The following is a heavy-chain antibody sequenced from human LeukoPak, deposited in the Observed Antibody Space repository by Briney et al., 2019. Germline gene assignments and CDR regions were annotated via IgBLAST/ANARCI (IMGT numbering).Heavy chain of an antibody. CDR3: AKEKSTGLYNWSAP. CDR2: ISWNSGSI. CDR1: GFTFDDYA. V-gene: IGHV3-9*01. D-gene: IGHD1-14*01. J-gene: IGHJ5*02. Sequence: PGGSLRLSCAASGFTFDDYAMHWVRQAPGKGLEWVSGISWNSGSIGYADSVKGRFTISRDNAKNSLYLQMNSLRAEDPALYYCAKEKSTGLYNWSAPWAGEPRAPSPQ.